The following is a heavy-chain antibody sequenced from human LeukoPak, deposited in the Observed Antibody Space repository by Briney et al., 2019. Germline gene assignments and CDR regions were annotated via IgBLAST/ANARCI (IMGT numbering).Heavy chain of an antibody. CDR1: GYSENFYG. D-gene: IGHD2-8*01. CDR2: ISAQHGQT. J-gene: IGHJ4*02. V-gene: IGHV1-18*01. Sequence: ASVKVSCKTSGYSENFYGITWVRQVAGQGLEWMGWISAQHGQTEYAPNSQDRVTMTTDTYTNTAYMELGSLRSDDTAVYYWSGXXXYXTSNVCYLKYWGQGTLVTVSS. CDR3: SGXXXYXTSNVCYLKY.